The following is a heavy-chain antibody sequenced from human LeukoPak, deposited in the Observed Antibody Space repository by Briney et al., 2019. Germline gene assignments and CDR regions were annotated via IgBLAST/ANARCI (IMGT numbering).Heavy chain of an antibody. V-gene: IGHV3-11*04. CDR3: ARGRTGGTTEGFDY. Sequence: GALRLFCGGSGFTFQYFYNGWIRQAPGEGVEGGSYISSSGSTIYYADSVKGRFTISRDNAKNSLYLQMNSLRAEDTAVYYCARGRTGGTTEGFDYWGQGTLVTVSS. CDR2: ISSSGSTI. CDR1: GFTFQYFY. D-gene: IGHD1-7*01. J-gene: IGHJ4*02.